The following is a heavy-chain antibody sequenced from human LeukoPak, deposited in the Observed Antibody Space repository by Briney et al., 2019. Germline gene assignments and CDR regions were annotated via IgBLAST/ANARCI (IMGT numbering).Heavy chain of an antibody. CDR1: VDSISGYY. J-gene: IGHJ4*02. CDR2: MYYSGNT. Sequence: PSETLSLTCTVSVDSISGYYWSWIRQPPGKGLEWIGYMYYSGNTNYNPSLKSRVTILVDTSKNQFSLNLSSVTAADTAVYYCARRGIAAAGYDYWGQGTLVTVSS. CDR3: ARRGIAAAGYDY. D-gene: IGHD6-13*01. V-gene: IGHV4-59*08.